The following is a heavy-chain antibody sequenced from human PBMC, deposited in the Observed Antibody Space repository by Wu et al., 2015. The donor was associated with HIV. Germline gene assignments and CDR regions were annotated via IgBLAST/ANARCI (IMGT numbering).Heavy chain of an antibody. D-gene: IGHD2-15*01. CDR2: MSPHGSV. J-gene: IGHJ1*01. CDR1: GLSIKKYW. Sequence: VQSGTQLKKPGTSVRMSCKTSGLSIKKYWIHWIRQTPGKGLEWIGWMSPHGSVNYAPQFRDRLSLSRDLRTETLYMELRDLRSGDTATYYCARRDYCRDDSCDIWDFHYWGQGT. CDR3: ARRDYCRDDSCDIWDFHY. V-gene: IGHV1-2*02.